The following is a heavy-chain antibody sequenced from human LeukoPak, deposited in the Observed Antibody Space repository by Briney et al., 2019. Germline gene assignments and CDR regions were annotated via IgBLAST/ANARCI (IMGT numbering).Heavy chain of an antibody. D-gene: IGHD3-10*01. CDR2: ISNDGTDK. J-gene: IGHJ4*02. CDR3: VREGTYFFASGSFQGYYFDN. V-gene: IGHV3-30*03. Sequence: PGRSLRLSCAAPGVTFSNYAMHWVRQSPGKGLEWVAVISNDGTDKHHADSVKGRFTVSRDNSNHTVYLEMDGLRVEDTAIYYCVREGTYFFASGSFQGYYFDNWGQGTLVTVSS. CDR1: GVTFSNYA.